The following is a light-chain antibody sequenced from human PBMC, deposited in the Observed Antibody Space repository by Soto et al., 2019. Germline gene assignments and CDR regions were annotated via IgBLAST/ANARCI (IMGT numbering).Light chain of an antibody. Sequence: EIVMTQSPATLSLSPGERATLSCRASLSVSSDLAWYRQKPGQAPRLLIYDASNRATGIPARFSGSGSGTDFTLTISSLEPEDFAVYYCQQRSNWPPSTFGQGTRLEIK. J-gene: IGKJ5*01. CDR3: QQRSNWPPST. CDR2: DAS. CDR1: LSVSSD. V-gene: IGKV3-11*01.